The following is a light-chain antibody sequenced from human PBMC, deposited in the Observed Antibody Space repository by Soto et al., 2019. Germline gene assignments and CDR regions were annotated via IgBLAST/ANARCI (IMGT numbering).Light chain of an antibody. V-gene: IGKV3-15*01. CDR2: GAS. CDR3: QQYNNWPQT. J-gene: IGKJ1*01. CDR1: QRVYSN. Sequence: EILMTQSPDTLSVSPGERATLSCRASQRVYSNLAWYQQRPGQAPRLLIYGASTRATGVPARFSGRGSGTEFTLTISSLQSEDFGIYYCQQYNNWPQTFGQGTKVDIK.